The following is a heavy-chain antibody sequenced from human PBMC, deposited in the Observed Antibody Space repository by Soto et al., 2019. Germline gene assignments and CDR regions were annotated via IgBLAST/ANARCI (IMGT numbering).Heavy chain of an antibody. CDR3: AGETSWEYTPRGAFDI. CDR2: ISGSGGST. D-gene: IGHD1-26*01. CDR1: GFTFSSYA. J-gene: IGHJ3*02. Sequence: GGSLRLSCAASGFTFSSYAMSWVRQAPGKGLEWVSAISGSGGSTYYADSVKGRFTISRDNSKNTLYLQMNSLRAEDTAVYYCAGETSWEYTPRGAFDIWGQGTMVTVSS. V-gene: IGHV3-23*01.